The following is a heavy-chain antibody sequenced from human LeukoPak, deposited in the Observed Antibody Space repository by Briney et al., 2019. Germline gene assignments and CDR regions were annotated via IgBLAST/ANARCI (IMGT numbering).Heavy chain of an antibody. Sequence: GGSLRLSCAASGFTFSSYGMHWVRQAPGKGLEWVAVISYDGSNKYYADSVKGRFTISRDNSKNTLYLQMNNLRAEDTAVYYCAKGWDSSGYWSQGTLVTVSS. J-gene: IGHJ4*02. CDR2: ISYDGSNK. V-gene: IGHV3-30*18. CDR3: AKGWDSSGY. D-gene: IGHD6-6*01. CDR1: GFTFSSYG.